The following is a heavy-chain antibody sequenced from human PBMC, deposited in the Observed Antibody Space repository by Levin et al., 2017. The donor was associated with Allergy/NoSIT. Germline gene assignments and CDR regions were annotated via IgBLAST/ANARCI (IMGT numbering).Heavy chain of an antibody. V-gene: IGHV3-30-3*01. D-gene: IGHD2-15*01. CDR3: ARASTVVVAYYFDY. J-gene: IGHJ4*02. CDR2: ISYDGNNR. Sequence: GESLKISCAAFGFTFSSYVMHWVRQAPGKGLEWVAVISYDGNNRYYADSVKGRFTISRDNSKNTLYLQMNNLRAEDTAVYYCARASTVVVAYYFDYWGQGTLVTVSS. CDR1: GFTFSSYV.